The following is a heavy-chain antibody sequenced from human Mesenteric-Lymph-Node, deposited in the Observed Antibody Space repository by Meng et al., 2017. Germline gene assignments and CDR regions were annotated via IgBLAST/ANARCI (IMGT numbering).Heavy chain of an antibody. CDR1: GFTFSTSA. Sequence: EVQLGGSGGGLVQSGESLRLTCEASGFTFSTSALTWVRQAPGKGLEWVSLISAAIDHTYYADSAKGRFTISRDNSKNTLYLQMSSLRVENTALYYCAKVETTTRRFDSWGQGTLVTVSS. V-gene: IGHV3-23*04. D-gene: IGHD1-26*01. CDR2: ISAAIDHT. CDR3: AKVETTTRRFDS. J-gene: IGHJ4*02.